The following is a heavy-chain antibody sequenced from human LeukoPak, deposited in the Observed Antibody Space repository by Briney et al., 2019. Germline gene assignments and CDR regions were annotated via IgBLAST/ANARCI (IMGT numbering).Heavy chain of an antibody. D-gene: IGHD4-17*01. CDR1: GGSISSSSYY. CDR3: ARLIYGDYKLDY. Sequence: SETLSLTCTVSGGSISSSSYYWGWIRQPPGKGLEWIGSIYYSGSTYYNPSLKSRVTISVDTSKIQLSLKLSSVTAADTAVYYCARLIYGDYKLDYWGQGTLVTVSS. V-gene: IGHV4-39*01. CDR2: IYYSGST. J-gene: IGHJ4*02.